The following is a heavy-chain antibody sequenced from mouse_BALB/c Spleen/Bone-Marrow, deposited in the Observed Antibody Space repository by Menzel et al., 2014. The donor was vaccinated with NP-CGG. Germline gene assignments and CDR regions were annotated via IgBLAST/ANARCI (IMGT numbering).Heavy chain of an antibody. Sequence: EVKLQESGPGLVKPSQSLSLTCTVTGYSITSDYAWNWIRQFPGNKLEWMGYISYSGSTSYNPSLESRISITRDTSKNQFFLRLNSVTTEDTATYYCARRRYYYGAMDYWGQGTSVTVSS. J-gene: IGHJ4*01. V-gene: IGHV3-2*02. CDR3: ARRRYYYGAMDY. CDR2: ISYSGST. CDR1: GYSITSDYA. D-gene: IGHD1-1*01.